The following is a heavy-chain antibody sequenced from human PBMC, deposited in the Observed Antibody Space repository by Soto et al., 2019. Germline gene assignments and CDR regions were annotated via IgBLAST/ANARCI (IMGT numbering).Heavy chain of an antibody. V-gene: IGHV3-11*06. Sequence: PGGSLRLSCAASGFTFSDYYMSWIRQAPGKGLEWVSYISSSSSYTNYADSVKGRFTISRDNAKNSLYLQMNSLRAEDTAVYYCARDEVGWNYNWFDHWGQGTQVTVSS. D-gene: IGHD1-1*01. CDR2: ISSSSSYT. J-gene: IGHJ5*02. CDR1: GFTFSDYY. CDR3: ARDEVGWNYNWFDH.